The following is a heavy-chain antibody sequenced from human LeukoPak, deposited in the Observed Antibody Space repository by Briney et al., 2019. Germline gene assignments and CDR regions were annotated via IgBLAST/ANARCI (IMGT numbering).Heavy chain of an antibody. CDR2: IKSKTDGGTT. V-gene: IGHV3-15*01. CDR3: TTGAYCSGGSCYSGDFDY. Sequence: GGSLRLSCTASGFTFSSYSMNWVRQAPGKGLEWVGRIKSKTDGGTTDYAAPVKGRFTISRDDSKNTLYLQMNSLKTEDTAVYYCTTGAYCSGGSCYSGDFDYWGQGTLVTVSS. J-gene: IGHJ4*02. CDR1: GFTFSSYS. D-gene: IGHD2-15*01.